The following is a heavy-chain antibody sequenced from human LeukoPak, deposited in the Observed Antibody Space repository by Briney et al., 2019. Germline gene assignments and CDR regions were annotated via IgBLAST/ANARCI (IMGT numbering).Heavy chain of an antibody. V-gene: IGHV1-2*02. CDR2: INPNSGGT. Sequence: ASVKVSCKASGGTFTGYYMHWVRQAPGQGLEWMGWINPNSGGTNYAQKFQGRVTMTRDTSISTAYMELSRLRSDDTAVYYCARDAGHYDFWSGYSPNWFDPWGQGTLVTVSS. D-gene: IGHD3-3*01. J-gene: IGHJ5*02. CDR1: GGTFTGYY. CDR3: ARDAGHYDFWSGYSPNWFDP.